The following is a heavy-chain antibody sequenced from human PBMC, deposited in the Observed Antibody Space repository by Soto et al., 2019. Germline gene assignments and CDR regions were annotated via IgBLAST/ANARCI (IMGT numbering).Heavy chain of an antibody. J-gene: IGHJ4*02. V-gene: IGHV1-18*01. CDR1: GYTFTSYG. CDR2: ISAYNGNT. Sequence: ASVKVSCKASGYTFTSYGISWVRQAPGQGLEWMGWISAYNGNTNYAQKLQGRVTMTTDTSTSTAYMELRSLRSDDTAVYYCARDDYDILTGYSDLDYWGQGTLVTVSS. CDR3: ARDDYDILTGYSDLDY. D-gene: IGHD3-9*01.